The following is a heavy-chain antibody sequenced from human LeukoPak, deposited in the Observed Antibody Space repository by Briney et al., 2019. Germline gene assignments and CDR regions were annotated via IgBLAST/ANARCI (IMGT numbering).Heavy chain of an antibody. V-gene: IGHV3-74*01. CDR2: ISSDGSST. J-gene: IGHJ6*02. Sequence: PGGSLRLSCAASGFTFSSYWMHWVRQTPGKGPVWVSRISSDGSSTNYADSVKGRFSISRDNAKNTLYLQMNSLRAEDTAVYYCARVNSYGNYNYYYDMDVWGQGTTVTVSS. CDR3: ARVNSYGNYNYYYDMDV. D-gene: IGHD5-18*01. CDR1: GFTFSSYW.